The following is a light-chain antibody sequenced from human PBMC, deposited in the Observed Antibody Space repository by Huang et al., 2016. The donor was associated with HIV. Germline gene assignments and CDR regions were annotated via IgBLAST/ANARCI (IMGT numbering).Light chain of an antibody. CDR2: GAS. CDR3: QQYDTWPPLT. CDR1: QSVGCK. Sequence: ILFTQFPATLSVSPGQRVTLSCRASQSVGCKLAWYQQRPGQAPRLLIYGASTRVPTIPDRVSGSGSGTEFTLTISSLQSEDFAVYYCQQYDTWPPLTFGGGTKV. V-gene: IGKV3-15*01. J-gene: IGKJ4*01.